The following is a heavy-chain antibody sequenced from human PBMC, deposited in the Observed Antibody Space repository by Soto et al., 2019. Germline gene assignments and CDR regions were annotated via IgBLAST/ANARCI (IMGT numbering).Heavy chain of an antibody. D-gene: IGHD3-22*01. J-gene: IGHJ4*02. Sequence: SETLSLTCTVSGGSISSYYWIWIRQPPGKGLEWIGYIYYSGSTNYNPSLKSRVTISVDTSKNQFSLKLSSVTAADTAVYYCAREPGRYYDSSGYYDYWGQGTLVTVSS. CDR3: AREPGRYYDSSGYYDY. CDR2: IYYSGST. V-gene: IGHV4-59*01. CDR1: GGSISSYY.